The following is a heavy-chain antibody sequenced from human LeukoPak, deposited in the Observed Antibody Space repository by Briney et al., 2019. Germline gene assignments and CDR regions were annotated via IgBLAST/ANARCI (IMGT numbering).Heavy chain of an antibody. D-gene: IGHD5-18*01. CDR2: IYTRGTT. V-gene: IGHV4-61*09. J-gene: IGHJ6*03. Sequence: SQTLSLTCTVSGGSIRSGSYYWSWIRQPAGKGLEWSGHIYTRGTTNYNPSAKSRVTVSLDTSKNQISLKLSSVTAADTAIYYCARVYTVMGATTVDHYHYYMDVWGKGTTVTVSS. CDR3: ARVYTVMGATTVDHYHYYMDV. CDR1: GGSIRSGSYY.